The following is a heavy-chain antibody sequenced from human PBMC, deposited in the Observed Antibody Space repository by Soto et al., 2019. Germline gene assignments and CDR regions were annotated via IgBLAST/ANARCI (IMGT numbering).Heavy chain of an antibody. J-gene: IGHJ5*02. Sequence: EMQLVESGGGLVQPGGSLRLACTASGFTVSGDWMNWGRQAPGKGLEWVARIKQDGSEEQFVDSVKGRFTNSRDNAKNSVYQKMNSLRAEDTAVYYWAIDPGLRPARIRGLGWFDPWGQGVLVTVSS. CDR3: AIDPGLRPARIRGLGWFDP. V-gene: IGHV3-7*03. CDR1: GFTVSGDW. D-gene: IGHD6-6*01. CDR2: IKQDGSEE.